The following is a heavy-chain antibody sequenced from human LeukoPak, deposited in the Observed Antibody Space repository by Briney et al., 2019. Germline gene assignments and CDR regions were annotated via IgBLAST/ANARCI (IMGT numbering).Heavy chain of an antibody. Sequence: PGGSLRLSCAASGFTFSSYAMSWVRQAPGKGLEWVSAISGSGGSTYYADSVKGRFTISRDNSKNTLYLQMNSLRAEDTAVYYCAKEPMVRGVIITSETGYLQHWGQGTLVTVSS. V-gene: IGHV3-23*01. J-gene: IGHJ1*01. D-gene: IGHD3-10*01. CDR2: ISGSGGST. CDR3: AKEPMVRGVIITSETGYLQH. CDR1: GFTFSSYA.